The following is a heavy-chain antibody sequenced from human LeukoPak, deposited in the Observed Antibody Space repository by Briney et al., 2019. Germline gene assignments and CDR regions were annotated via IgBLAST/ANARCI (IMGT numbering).Heavy chain of an antibody. J-gene: IGHJ4*02. CDR1: GFTFSPYP. CDR2: IACDGGNI. CDR3: VRDPSARFYFDY. Sequence: AGGSLRLSCATSGFTFSPYPMHWVRQAPGKGLEWVAVIACDGGNIFYAPSVRGRFTISRDNSRGTLSLQMNSLKVEDTALYCCVRDPSARFYFDYWGQGTLVTVSS. V-gene: IGHV3-30*03. D-gene: IGHD6-6*01.